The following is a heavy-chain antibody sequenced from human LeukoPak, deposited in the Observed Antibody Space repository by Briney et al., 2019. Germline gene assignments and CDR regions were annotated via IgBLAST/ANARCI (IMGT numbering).Heavy chain of an antibody. D-gene: IGHD2-15*01. Sequence: GESLKISCKGSGYSFTSYWIGWVRQMPGKGLEWMGIIYPGDSDTRYSPSFQGQVTISADKSISTAYLQWSSLKASDTAMYSCARHFGSVWPLRYYGMDVWGQGTTVTVSS. J-gene: IGHJ6*02. CDR1: GYSFTSYW. V-gene: IGHV5-51*01. CDR3: ARHFGSVWPLRYYGMDV. CDR2: IYPGDSDT.